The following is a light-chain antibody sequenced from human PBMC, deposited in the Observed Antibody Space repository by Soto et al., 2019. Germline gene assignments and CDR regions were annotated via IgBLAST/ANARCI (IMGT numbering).Light chain of an antibody. CDR2: EVS. CDR3: SSYTSSITLM. V-gene: IGLV2-14*01. Sequence: QSVLTQPASVSGSPGQSITISCTGTSSDIGGYNYVSWYQHHPGKAPKLMIYEVSNRPSGVSNRFSGSKSGNTASLTISGLQAEDEADYYCSSYTSSITLMFGGGTKLTVL. J-gene: IGLJ3*02. CDR1: SSDIGGYNY.